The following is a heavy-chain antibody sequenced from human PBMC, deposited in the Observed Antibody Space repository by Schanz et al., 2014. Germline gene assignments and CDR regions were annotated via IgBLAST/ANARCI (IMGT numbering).Heavy chain of an antibody. CDR3: ARVGIEGSSGRKTDY. Sequence: VQLVESGGDLVQPGRSLRLSCAASGFTFDDHAMHWVRQVPGKGLEWVANIRGDGSEKHYVDSVEGRFTISRDNAKDSVFLQMNSLRVEDTAVYYCARVGIEGSSGRKTDYWGQGTLVTVSS. CDR2: IRGDGSEK. D-gene: IGHD3-22*01. V-gene: IGHV3-7*01. CDR1: GFTFDDHA. J-gene: IGHJ4*02.